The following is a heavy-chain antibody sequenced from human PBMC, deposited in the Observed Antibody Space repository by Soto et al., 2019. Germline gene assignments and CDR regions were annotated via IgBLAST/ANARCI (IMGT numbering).Heavy chain of an antibody. CDR3: ARERPLPYSSSWYWFDP. V-gene: IGHV1-69*13. J-gene: IGHJ5*02. CDR2: IIPIFGTA. Sequence: ASVKVSCKASGGTFSSYAISWVRQAPGQGLEWMGGIIPIFGTANYAQKFQGRVTITADESTSTAYMELSSLRSEDTAVYYCARERPLPYSSSWYWFDPWGQGTLVTVSS. D-gene: IGHD6-13*01. CDR1: GGTFSSYA.